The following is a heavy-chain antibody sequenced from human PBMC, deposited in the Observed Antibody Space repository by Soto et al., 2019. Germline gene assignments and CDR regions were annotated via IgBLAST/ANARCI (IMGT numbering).Heavy chain of an antibody. Sequence: SETLSLTCTVSGGSISSGGYYWSWIRQHPGKGLEWIGYIYYSGSTYYNPSLKSRVTISVDTSKNQFSLKLSSVTAADTAVYYCAALLGYCSSTSCYSGYFDYWGQGTLVTVSS. V-gene: IGHV4-31*03. CDR1: GGSISSGGYY. CDR2: IYYSGST. D-gene: IGHD2-2*02. J-gene: IGHJ4*02. CDR3: AALLGYCSSTSCYSGYFDY.